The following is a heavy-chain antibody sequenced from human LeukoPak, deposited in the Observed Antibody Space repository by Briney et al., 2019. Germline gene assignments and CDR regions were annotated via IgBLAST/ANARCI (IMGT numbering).Heavy chain of an antibody. D-gene: IGHD5-18*01. CDR1: GGSISIYY. CDR3: ARGFRFPHTAMVN. V-gene: IGHV4-4*07. J-gene: IGHJ4*02. CDR2: IYTSGST. Sequence: SETLSLTCTVSGGSISIYYWSCIRQPAGKGLEGIGHIYTSGSTNYNPSLKSRVTMSVDTSKNQFSLKLSSVTAADTAVYYCARGFRFPHTAMVNWGQGTLVTVSS.